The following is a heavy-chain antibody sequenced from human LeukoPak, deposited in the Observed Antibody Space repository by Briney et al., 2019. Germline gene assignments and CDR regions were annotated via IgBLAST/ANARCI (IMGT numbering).Heavy chain of an antibody. J-gene: IGHJ4*02. V-gene: IGHV3-7*01. CDR2: IKQDGSEK. CDR3: ARDPRGPRPSDY. D-gene: IGHD3/OR15-3a*01. CDR1: GFTFSSYW. Sequence: PRGSLRLSCAASGFTFSSYWMSWVRQAPRKGLEWVANIKQDGSEKYYVDSVKGRFTIARDNAKNSLYLQMNSLRAEDTAVYYCARDPRGPRPSDYWGQGTLVTVSS.